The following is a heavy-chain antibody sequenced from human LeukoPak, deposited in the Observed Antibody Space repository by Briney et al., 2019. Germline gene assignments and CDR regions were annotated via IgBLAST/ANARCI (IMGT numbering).Heavy chain of an antibody. CDR1: GFTFSSYG. CDR2: IWYDGSNN. J-gene: IGHJ6*02. Sequence: PGRSLRLSCAASGFTFSSYGMHWVRQAPGKGLEWVAVIWYDGSNNYYADSVKGRFTISRDNSKNTLYLQMNSLRAEDTAVYYCAREKVGATGNGMDVWGQGTTVTVSS. V-gene: IGHV3-33*01. CDR3: AREKVGATGNGMDV. D-gene: IGHD1-26*01.